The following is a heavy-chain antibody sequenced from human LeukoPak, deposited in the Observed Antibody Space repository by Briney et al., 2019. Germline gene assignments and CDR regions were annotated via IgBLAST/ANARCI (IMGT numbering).Heavy chain of an antibody. CDR2: ISYDGSNK. V-gene: IGHV3-30-3*01. CDR1: GFTFSSYA. CDR3: ARVTYSSGWNYFDY. D-gene: IGHD6-19*01. Sequence: PGRSLRLSCAASGFTFSSYAMHWVRQAPGKGLEWVAVISYDGSNKYYAASVKGRFTISRDNSKNTLYLQMNSLRAEDTAVYYCARVTYSSGWNYFDYWGQGTLVTVSS. J-gene: IGHJ4*02.